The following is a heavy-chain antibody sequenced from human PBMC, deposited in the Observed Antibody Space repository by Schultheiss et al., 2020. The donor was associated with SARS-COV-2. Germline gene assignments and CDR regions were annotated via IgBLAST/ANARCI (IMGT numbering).Heavy chain of an antibody. CDR1: GYTFTAYY. J-gene: IGHJ4*02. CDR2: INPKSGGT. D-gene: IGHD5-12*01. CDR3: AKDGGSGYGL. V-gene: IGHV1-2*04. Sequence: ASVKVSCKASGYTFTAYYMHWVRQAPGQGLEWMGWINPKSGGTNYAQKFQGWVTMTTDTSTSTAYMELRSLRSDDTAVYYCAKDGGSGYGLWGQGTLVTVSS.